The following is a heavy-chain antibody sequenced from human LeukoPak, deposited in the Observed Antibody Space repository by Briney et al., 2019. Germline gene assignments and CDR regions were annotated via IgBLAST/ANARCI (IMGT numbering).Heavy chain of an antibody. J-gene: IGHJ4*02. CDR2: ISGSGGST. V-gene: IGHV3-23*01. CDR1: GFTFSSYA. CDR3: ATGPSIVVVPAAISKASDY. Sequence: PGGSLRLSCAASGFTFSSYAMSWVRQAPGKGLEWVSAISGSGGSTYYADSVKGRFTISRDNSKNTLYLQMNSLRAEDTAVYYCATGPSIVVVPAAISKASDYWGQGTLVTVSS. D-gene: IGHD2-2*02.